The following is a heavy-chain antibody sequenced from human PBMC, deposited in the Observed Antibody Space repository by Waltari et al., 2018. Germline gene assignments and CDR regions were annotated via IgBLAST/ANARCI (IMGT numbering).Heavy chain of an antibody. CDR1: GFTFRDYW. J-gene: IGHJ5*02. CDR2: INNNGRST. Sequence: EVHLVESGGGLVQPGGSLRRPWAVSGFTFRDYWMRWVRQAQGQGLVWVSRINNNGRSTSYADSMKGRFTVSRDNAKNTLYLQMNSLTVDDTAVYYCAKDQWFGAWGQGTLVTVSS. CDR3: AKDQWFGA. V-gene: IGHV3-74*01.